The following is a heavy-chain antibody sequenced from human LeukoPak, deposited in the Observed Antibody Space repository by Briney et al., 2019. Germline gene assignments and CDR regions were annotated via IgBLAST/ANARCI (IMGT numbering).Heavy chain of an antibody. J-gene: IGHJ4*02. CDR1: GGSISSGGYY. D-gene: IGHD3-16*02. V-gene: IGHV4-31*03. Sequence: SETLSLTCTVSGGSISSGGYYWGWIRQHPGKGLEWIGYIYYSGSTYYNPSLKSRVTISVDTSKNQFSLKLSSVTAADTAVYYCARASPLTPDYVWGSYRTYFDYWGQGTLVTVSS. CDR3: ARASPLTPDYVWGSYRTYFDY. CDR2: IYYSGST.